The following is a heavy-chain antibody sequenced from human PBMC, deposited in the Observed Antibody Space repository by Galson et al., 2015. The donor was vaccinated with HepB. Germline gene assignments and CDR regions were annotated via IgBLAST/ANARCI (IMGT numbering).Heavy chain of an antibody. CDR2: IKSKTHGGTT. V-gene: IGHV3-15*01. Sequence: SLRLSCAASGFTFTNAWMTWVRQAPGKGLEWVGRIKSKTHGGTTDYAAPVKGTFTISRDDSKNTLYMQMNSLKTEDTAVYYCTTWNCNYEHYWGQGTLVTVSS. D-gene: IGHD1-7*01. J-gene: IGHJ4*02. CDR3: TTWNCNYEHY. CDR1: GFTFTNAW.